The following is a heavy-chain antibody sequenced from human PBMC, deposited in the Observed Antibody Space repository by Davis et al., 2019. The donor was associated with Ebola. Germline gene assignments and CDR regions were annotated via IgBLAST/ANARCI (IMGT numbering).Heavy chain of an antibody. CDR1: GGAFSSYY. Sequence: GSLRLSCAVYGGAFSSYYWGWIRQPPGQGLEWIGTIYYSGITYYNPSLKSRVTISVDTSKNQFSLKLRSVTAADTAVYYCARQGWSGYSLRHWLDPWGRGTLVTVSS. D-gene: IGHD3-3*01. CDR2: IYYSGIT. J-gene: IGHJ5*02. V-gene: IGHV4-39*01. CDR3: ARQGWSGYSLRHWLDP.